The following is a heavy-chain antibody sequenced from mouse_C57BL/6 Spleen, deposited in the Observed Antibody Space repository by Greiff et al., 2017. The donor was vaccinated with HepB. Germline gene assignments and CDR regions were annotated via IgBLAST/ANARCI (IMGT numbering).Heavy chain of an antibody. CDR3: ARGGYGYSYYYAMDY. V-gene: IGHV1-69*01. CDR2: IDPSDSYT. CDR1: GYTFTSYW. Sequence: QVQLQQSGAELVMPGASVKLSCKASGYTFTSYWMHWVKQRPGQGLEWIGEIDPSDSYTNYNQKFKGKSTLTVDKSSSTAYMQLSSLTSEDSAVYYCARGGYGYSYYYAMDYWGQGTSVTVSS. D-gene: IGHD2-2*01. J-gene: IGHJ4*01.